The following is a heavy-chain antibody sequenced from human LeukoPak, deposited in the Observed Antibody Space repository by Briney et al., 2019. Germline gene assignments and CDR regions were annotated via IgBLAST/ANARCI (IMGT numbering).Heavy chain of an antibody. D-gene: IGHD5-12*01. CDR2: IYYSGST. Sequence: PSETLSLTCTVSGDSISSGDYYWSWIRQPPGKGLEWIGYIYYSGSTYYNPSLKGRVTISVDTSKNRFSLKLSSVTAADTAVYYCAREGYSGSGGYNWFDPWGQGTLVTVSS. V-gene: IGHV4-30-4*01. J-gene: IGHJ5*02. CDR3: AREGYSGSGGYNWFDP. CDR1: GDSISSGDYY.